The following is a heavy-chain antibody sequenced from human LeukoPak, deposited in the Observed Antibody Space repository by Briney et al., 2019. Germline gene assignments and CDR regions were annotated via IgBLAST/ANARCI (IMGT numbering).Heavy chain of an antibody. D-gene: IGHD2-15*01. CDR2: IFYSGTT. Sequence: SQTLSLTCTVSGGSISSGDYYWSWTRQPPGKGLEWIGYIFYSGTTYYNASLKSRLTISVDTSKNQFSLKLSSVTAADAAVYYCARVVRCSGGSCALSAFDIWGQGTMVTVSS. CDR3: ARVVRCSGGSCALSAFDI. J-gene: IGHJ3*02. CDR1: GGSISSGDYY. V-gene: IGHV4-30-4*08.